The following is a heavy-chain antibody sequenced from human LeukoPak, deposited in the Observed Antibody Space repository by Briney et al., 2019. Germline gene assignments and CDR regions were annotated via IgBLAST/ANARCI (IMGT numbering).Heavy chain of an antibody. Sequence: GGSLRLSCAASGFTFSDYYMSWIRQAPGKGLEWVSYISSSGSTIYYADSVKGRFTISRDNAKNSLYLQMNSLRAEDTAVYYCARDRHDSSGYYYETPGYWGQGTLVTVSS. CDR2: ISSSGSTI. D-gene: IGHD3-22*01. V-gene: IGHV3-11*04. J-gene: IGHJ4*02. CDR1: GFTFSDYY. CDR3: ARDRHDSSGYYYETPGY.